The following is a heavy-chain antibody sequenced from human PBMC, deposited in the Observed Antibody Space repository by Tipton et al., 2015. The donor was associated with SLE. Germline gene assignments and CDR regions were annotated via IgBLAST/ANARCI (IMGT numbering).Heavy chain of an antibody. CDR3: ARSPRGGGYYPYYFDY. CDR2: VYYSGST. D-gene: IGHD3-3*01. CDR1: GASISSSSYY. V-gene: IGHV4-39*07. J-gene: IGHJ4*02. Sequence: TLSLTCTVSGASISSSSYYWVWFRQPPGKGLEWTGSVYYSGSTSYNPSLKSRVTISIDTSKRQFSLQLSSVTAADTAVYYCARSPRGGGYYPYYFDYWGQGTLVTVSS.